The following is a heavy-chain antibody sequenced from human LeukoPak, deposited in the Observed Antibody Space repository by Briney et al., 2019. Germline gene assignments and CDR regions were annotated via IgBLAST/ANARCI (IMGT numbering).Heavy chain of an antibody. CDR2: IWYDGSNK. J-gene: IGHJ6*03. CDR3: AKVLGQYYYYYMDV. Sequence: GRSLRLYCAASGFTFSSYGMHWVRQAPGKGLEWVAVIWYDGSNKYYADSVKGRFTISRDNSKNTLYLQMNSLRAEDTAVYYCAKVLGQYYYYYMDVWGKGTTVTVSS. V-gene: IGHV3-33*06. D-gene: IGHD3-16*01. CDR1: GFTFSSYG.